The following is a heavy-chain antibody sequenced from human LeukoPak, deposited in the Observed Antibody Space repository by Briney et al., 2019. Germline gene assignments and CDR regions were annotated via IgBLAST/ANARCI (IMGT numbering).Heavy chain of an antibody. Sequence: GGSLRLSCAASGFTFSSYSMNWVRQAPGKGLEWVSSISSSSSYIYYADSVKGRFTISRDNAKNSLYLQMNSLSAEDTAVYYCAREGYSYGYYFDYWGQGTLVTVSS. V-gene: IGHV3-21*01. CDR1: GFTFSSYS. J-gene: IGHJ4*02. D-gene: IGHD5-18*01. CDR3: AREGYSYGYYFDY. CDR2: ISSSSSYI.